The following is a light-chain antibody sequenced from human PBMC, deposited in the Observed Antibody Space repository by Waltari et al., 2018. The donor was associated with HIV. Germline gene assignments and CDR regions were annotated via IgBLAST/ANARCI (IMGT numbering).Light chain of an antibody. CDR2: DVS. J-gene: IGLJ2*01. Sequence: QSALTQPASVSGSPGPSITISCTGTSRDIVTYNYVSWDQQHPGKAPKLRIYDVSNRPSGVSNRFSGSKSGNTASLTISGLQAEDEADYYCSSYTSSSTPVVFGGGTKLTVL. CDR1: SRDIVTYNY. V-gene: IGLV2-14*01. CDR3: SSYTSSSTPVV.